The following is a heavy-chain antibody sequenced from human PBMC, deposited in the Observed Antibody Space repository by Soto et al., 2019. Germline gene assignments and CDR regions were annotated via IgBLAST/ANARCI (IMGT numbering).Heavy chain of an antibody. J-gene: IGHJ6*02. CDR3: ARGRRDGMDG. Sequence: QVQLQQWGAGLLKPSETLSLTCAVYGGSFSGYYWSWIRQPPGKGLEWIGEINHSGSTNYNPSLKSRVPISVDTSNNQFSVKLSSVTAADTAVYYCARGRRDGMDGWGQGTTVTVSS. CDR2: INHSGST. CDR1: GGSFSGYY. V-gene: IGHV4-34*01.